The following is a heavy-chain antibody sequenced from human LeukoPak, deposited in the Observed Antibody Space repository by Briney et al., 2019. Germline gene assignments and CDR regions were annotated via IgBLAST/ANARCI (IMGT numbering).Heavy chain of an antibody. D-gene: IGHD3-22*01. CDR2: IYHSGST. CDR3: ARVRPRYYDSSRRNAFDI. CDR1: GYSISSGYY. J-gene: IGHJ3*02. Sequence: SETLSLTCTVSGYSISSGYYWGWIRQPPGKGLEWIGSIYHSGSTYYNPSLKSRVTISVDTSKNQFSRKLSSVTAADTAVYYCARVRPRYYDSSRRNAFDIWGQGTMVTVSS. V-gene: IGHV4-38-2*02.